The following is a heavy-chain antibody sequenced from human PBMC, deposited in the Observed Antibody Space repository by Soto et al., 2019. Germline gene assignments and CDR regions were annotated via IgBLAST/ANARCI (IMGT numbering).Heavy chain of an antibody. CDR2: IYYSGST. Sequence: SETLSLTCTVSGGSISSYYRSWIRQPPGKGLEWIGYIYYSGSTNYNPSLKSRVTISVDTSKNQFSLKLSSVTAADTAVYYCARLRGYSGSPFDYWGQGTLVTVSS. J-gene: IGHJ4*02. D-gene: IGHD1-26*01. V-gene: IGHV4-59*01. CDR1: GGSISSYY. CDR3: ARLRGYSGSPFDY.